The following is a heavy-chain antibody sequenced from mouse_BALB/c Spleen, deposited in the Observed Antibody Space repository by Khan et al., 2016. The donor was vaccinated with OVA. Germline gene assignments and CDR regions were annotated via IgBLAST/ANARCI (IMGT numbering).Heavy chain of an antibody. J-gene: IGHJ3*01. CDR1: GYTFTNYM. CDR3: ASGGYGLFAY. D-gene: IGHD1-1*01. V-gene: IGHV1-4*01. CDR2: INPSSGYN. Sequence: QVQLQQSGAELARPGASVKMSCKASGYTFTNYMMHWVKQRPGQGLEWIGDINPSSGYNNYNQKFKDKATLTADKSSSTAYMQMSRLTSEASAVYYCASGGYGLFAYWGQGTLVTVSA.